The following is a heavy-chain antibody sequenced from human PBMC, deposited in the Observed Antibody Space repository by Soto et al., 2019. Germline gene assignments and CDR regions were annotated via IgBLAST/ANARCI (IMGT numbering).Heavy chain of an antibody. J-gene: IGHJ6*02. Sequence: ASVKVSCKASGYTFTSYGISWVRQAPGQGLEWMGWISAYNGNTNYAQKLQGRVTMTTDTSTSTAYMELRSLRSDDTAVYYCGRDTIFGVVSYLGYGRAVWGQGTTVPVSS. D-gene: IGHD3-3*01. V-gene: IGHV1-18*01. CDR1: GYTFTSYG. CDR3: GRDTIFGVVSYLGYGRAV. CDR2: ISAYNGNT.